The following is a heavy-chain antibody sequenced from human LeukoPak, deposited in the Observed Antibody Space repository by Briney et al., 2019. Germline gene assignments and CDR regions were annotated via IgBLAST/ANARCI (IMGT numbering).Heavy chain of an antibody. J-gene: IGHJ4*02. CDR2: IYSGGST. V-gene: IGHV3-66*01. D-gene: IGHD1-26*01. CDR3: ARAMYSGRKYYFDY. Sequence: GGSLRLSCAASGFTVSSNYMSWVRQAPGKGPEWVSVIYSGGSTYYADSVKGRFTISRDNSKNTLYLQMNSLRAEDTAVYYCARAMYSGRKYYFDYWGQGTLVTVSS. CDR1: GFTVSSNY.